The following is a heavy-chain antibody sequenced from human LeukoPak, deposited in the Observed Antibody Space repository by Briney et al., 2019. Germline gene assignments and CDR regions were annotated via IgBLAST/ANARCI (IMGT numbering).Heavy chain of an antibody. V-gene: IGHV3-23*01. Sequence: GGSLRLSCAGSGFTFSSYAMSWVRQAPGKGLEWVSTISGSGGAGTYYADSVKGRFTVSRDNSRNTLYLPMNSLRAEDTAVYYCVKDRGGSPFYGMDVWCQGTTVTVSS. J-gene: IGHJ6*02. D-gene: IGHD1-26*01. CDR2: ISGSGGAGT. CDR3: VKDRGGSPFYGMDV. CDR1: GFTFSSYA.